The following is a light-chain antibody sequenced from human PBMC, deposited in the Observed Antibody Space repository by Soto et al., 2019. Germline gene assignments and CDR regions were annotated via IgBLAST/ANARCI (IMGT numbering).Light chain of an antibody. Sequence: QSVLTQPASVSVSPGQSITISCTGTSSDVGGYNYVSWYQQHPGKAPKPMIYDVSNRPSGVSNRFSGSKSGNTASLTISGLQAEDEADYYCSSYTSSSTSRVFGTGTKVTVL. V-gene: IGLV2-14*01. CDR3: SSYTSSSTSRV. CDR1: SSDVGGYNY. CDR2: DVS. J-gene: IGLJ1*01.